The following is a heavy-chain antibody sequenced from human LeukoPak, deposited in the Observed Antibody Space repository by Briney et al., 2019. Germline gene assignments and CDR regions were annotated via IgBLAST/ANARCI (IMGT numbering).Heavy chain of an antibody. V-gene: IGHV3-7*01. CDR1: GFTLSSYW. CDR2: IDGDGSTE. CDR3: ARGGAAFAESVY. Sequence: GGSLRLSCVASGFTLSSYWMSWVRQAPGKGLEWVANIDGDGSTEAYVDSLKGRFTISRDNAKNSLYLQMNNLRVEDAAVYYCARGGAAFAESVYWGQGTLVTVSS. J-gene: IGHJ4*02. D-gene: IGHD3-3*01.